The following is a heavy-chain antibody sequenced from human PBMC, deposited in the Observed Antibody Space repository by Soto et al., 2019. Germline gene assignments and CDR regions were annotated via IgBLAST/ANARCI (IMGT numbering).Heavy chain of an antibody. J-gene: IGHJ4*02. V-gene: IGHV4-59*01. CDR3: ARGLSGWYYDY. CDR2: VHFSGST. CDR1: GGSISGDY. Sequence: SETLSLTCTVSGGSISGDYWTWIRQPPGKGLEWIGYVHFSGSTNYNPSLKSRVTISVDTSKNQFSLKLSSVTAADTALYYCARGLSGWYYDYWGQGTLVTVS. D-gene: IGHD6-19*01.